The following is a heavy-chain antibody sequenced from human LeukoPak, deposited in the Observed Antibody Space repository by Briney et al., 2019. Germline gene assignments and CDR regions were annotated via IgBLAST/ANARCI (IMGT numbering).Heavy chain of an antibody. CDR1: GFTFNTYD. CDR3: TTKRGGAFDI. Sequence: PGGSLRLSCAASGFTFNTYDIHWVRQATGKGLEWVSAIRSAGDTYYSGAGKGRFTISREDAKTSLYLQMNSLRVGDTAVYYCTTKRGGAFDIWGQGTMVTVSS. J-gene: IGHJ3*02. V-gene: IGHV3-13*04. CDR2: IRSAGDT.